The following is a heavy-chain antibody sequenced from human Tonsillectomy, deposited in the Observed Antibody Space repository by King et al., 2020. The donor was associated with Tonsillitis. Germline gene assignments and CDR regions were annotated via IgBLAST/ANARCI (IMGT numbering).Heavy chain of an antibody. CDR2: IWYDGSNK. V-gene: IGHV3-33*08. CDR1: GFTFSSYG. CDR3: AREGSTQDYGNAFDI. Sequence: VQLVESGGGVVQPGRSLRLSCAASGFTFSSYGMHWVRQAPGKGLEWVAVIWYDGSNKYDADSVKGRFTISRDNSKNTLYLQMNSLRAEDTAVYYCAREGSTQDYGNAFDIWGQGTMVTVSS. J-gene: IGHJ3*02. D-gene: IGHD4-17*01.